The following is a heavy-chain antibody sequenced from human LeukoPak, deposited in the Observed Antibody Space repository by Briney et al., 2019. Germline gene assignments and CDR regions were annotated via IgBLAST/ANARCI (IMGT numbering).Heavy chain of an antibody. CDR2: ISWNSGSI. Sequence: PGGSLRLSCAASGFTFDDYAMHWVRQAPGKGLEWVSGISWNSGSIGYADSVKGRFTISRDNAKNSLYLQMNSLRAEDTAVYYCARDHQQLVDYWGQGTLVTVSS. J-gene: IGHJ4*02. V-gene: IGHV3-9*01. D-gene: IGHD6-13*01. CDR1: GFTFDDYA. CDR3: ARDHQQLVDY.